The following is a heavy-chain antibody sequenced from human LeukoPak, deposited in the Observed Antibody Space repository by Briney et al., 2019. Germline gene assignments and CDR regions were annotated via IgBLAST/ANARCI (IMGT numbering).Heavy chain of an antibody. V-gene: IGHV4-39*02. CDR3: ARDQGLTYYYGSGSYIVGYFDY. CDR2: IYYSGST. J-gene: IGHJ4*02. CDR1: GGSISSSSCY. Sequence: SETLSLTCTVSGGSISSSSCYWGWIRQPPGKGLEWIGSIYYSGSTYYNPSLKSRVTISVDTSKNQLSLKLSSVTAADTAVYYCARDQGLTYYYGSGSYIVGYFDYWGQGTLVTVSS. D-gene: IGHD3-10*01.